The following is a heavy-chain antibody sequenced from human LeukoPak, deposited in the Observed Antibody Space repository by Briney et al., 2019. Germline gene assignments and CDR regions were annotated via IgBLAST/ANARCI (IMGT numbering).Heavy chain of an antibody. CDR3: VKNGVYTSGWYGRYFDS. V-gene: IGHV3-64D*08. CDR2: ISSNGGST. CDR1: GFIYSNYA. J-gene: IGHJ4*02. D-gene: IGHD6-19*01. Sequence: GGSLRLSCSASGFIYSNYAMYWVRQAPGKGLEYVSAISSNGGSTYYADSLKGRFTISRDNSKNTLYLQMSSLRSEDTAVYYCVKNGVYTSGWYGRYFDSWGQGTLVTVSS.